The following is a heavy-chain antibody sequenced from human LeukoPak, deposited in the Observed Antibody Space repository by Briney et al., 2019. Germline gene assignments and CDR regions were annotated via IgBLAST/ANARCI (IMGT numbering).Heavy chain of an antibody. D-gene: IGHD2-2*01. CDR2: IYSSGST. V-gene: IGHV4-4*07. J-gene: IGHJ2*01. CDR3: AKETGHATSWRYWYLDL. Sequence: SETLSLTCTVSGDSFSSYYWSWIRRPAGKGLEWIGRIYSSGSTSHNPSLKSRVSMSIDTSKNQFSLNLSSVTAADTAVYHCAKETGHATSWRYWYLDLWGRGTLVTVSS. CDR1: GDSFSSYY.